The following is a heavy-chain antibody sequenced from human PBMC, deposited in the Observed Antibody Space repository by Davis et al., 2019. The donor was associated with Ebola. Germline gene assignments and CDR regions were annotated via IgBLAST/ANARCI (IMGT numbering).Heavy chain of an antibody. D-gene: IGHD6-13*01. CDR1: GYTPTELS. CDR3: AAELAAAGTRVDYYGMDV. J-gene: IGHJ6*02. Sequence: AASVKVSCKVSGYTPTELSMHWVRQAPGKGLEWMGGFDPEDGETIYAQKFQGRVTMTEDTSTDTAYMELSSLRSEDTAVYYCAAELAAAGTRVDYYGMDVWGQGTTVTVSS. V-gene: IGHV1-24*01. CDR2: FDPEDGET.